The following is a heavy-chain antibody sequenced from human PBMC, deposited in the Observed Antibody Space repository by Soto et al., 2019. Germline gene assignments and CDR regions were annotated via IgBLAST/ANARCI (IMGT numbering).Heavy chain of an antibody. V-gene: IGHV3-7*01. CDR2: IKQDGTEK. J-gene: IGHJ4*02. CDR3: ALIILGRAETGQHY. CDR1: GFTFSDYW. D-gene: IGHD3-10*01. Sequence: EVQLVESGGGLVQPGGSLRLSCEASGFTFSDYWMNWVRRAQGKGREWLANIKQDGTEKYYVDSVKGRFTISRDNAKNSLYLQMNSLRGEATAVYYCALIILGRAETGQHYWGQGTLVTVSS.